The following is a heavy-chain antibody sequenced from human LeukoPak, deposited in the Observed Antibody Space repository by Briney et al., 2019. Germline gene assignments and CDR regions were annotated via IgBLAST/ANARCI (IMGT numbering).Heavy chain of an antibody. V-gene: IGHV4-59*01. CDR2: ITFSGGT. J-gene: IGHJ5*02. D-gene: IGHD2-8*01. CDR1: GAPISSSN. CDR3: ARDSVYATNWYDP. Sequence: SETLSLICTVSGAPISSSNWNWIRQAPGKGLEWIGYITFSGGTNYHPSLGSRVTISLDMSKNQFSLKLTSVTAADTAIYYCARDSVYATNWYDPWGQGTLVTVSS.